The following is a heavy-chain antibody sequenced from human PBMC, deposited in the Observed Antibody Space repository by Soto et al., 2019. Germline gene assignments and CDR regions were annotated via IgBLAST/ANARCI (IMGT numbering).Heavy chain of an antibody. Sequence: QVQLQESGPGLVEPSGTLSLTCGVSGGTIRSPDWLTWVRQPPGKGLEWIGEIFQSGSTNYTPSLESRVTISVDKSKNQFSLTLTSVTAADTAVYFSARGRGRYSSGWSWFDPWGQGILVTVSS. CDR2: IFQSGST. CDR3: ARGRGRYSSGWSWFDP. D-gene: IGHD6-19*01. CDR1: GGTIRSPDW. V-gene: IGHV4-4*02. J-gene: IGHJ5*02.